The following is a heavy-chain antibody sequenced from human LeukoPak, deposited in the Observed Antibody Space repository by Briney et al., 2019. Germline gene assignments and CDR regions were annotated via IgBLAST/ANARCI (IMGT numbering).Heavy chain of an antibody. CDR2: IKQDGSEK. J-gene: IGHJ4*02. Sequence: GGSLRLSCAASGFTFSSYWMSWVRQAPGKGLEWVANIKQDGSEKYYVDSVKGRFTISRDNAKNSLYLQMNSLRAEDTAVYYCARDVLGMSLYYFDYWGQGTLVTVSS. D-gene: IGHD2-8*02. CDR1: GFTFSSYW. CDR3: ARDVLGMSLYYFDY. V-gene: IGHV3-7*01.